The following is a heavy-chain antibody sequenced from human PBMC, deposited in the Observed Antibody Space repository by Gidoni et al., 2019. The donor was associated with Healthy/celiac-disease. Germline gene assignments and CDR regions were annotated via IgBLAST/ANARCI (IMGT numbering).Heavy chain of an antibody. V-gene: IGHV3-48*03. J-gene: IGHJ6*02. CDR3: ARNGYDILTGPSGMDV. D-gene: IGHD3-9*01. CDR2: IRSSGSTI. Sequence: EVQLVESGGGLVQPGGSLRLSCAASGFPFSSYEMNWVRQAPGKGLEWVSYIRSSGSTIYYAASVKGRFTISRDNAKNSLYLQMNSLRAEDTAVYYCARNGYDILTGPSGMDVWGQGTTVTVSS. CDR1: GFPFSSYE.